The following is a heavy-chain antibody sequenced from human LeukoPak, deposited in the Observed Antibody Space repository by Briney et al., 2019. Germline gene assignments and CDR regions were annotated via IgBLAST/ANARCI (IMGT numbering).Heavy chain of an antibody. V-gene: IGHV4-34*01. CDR3: ARGGIIAARPCDY. D-gene: IGHD6-6*01. CDR2: INHSGST. Sequence: SETLSLTCAVYGGSFSGYYWSWIRQPPGKGLEWIGEINHSGSTNYNPSLKSRVTISVDTSKNQFSLKLSSVTAADTAVYYCARGGIIAARPCDYWGQGILVTVSS. J-gene: IGHJ4*02. CDR1: GGSFSGYY.